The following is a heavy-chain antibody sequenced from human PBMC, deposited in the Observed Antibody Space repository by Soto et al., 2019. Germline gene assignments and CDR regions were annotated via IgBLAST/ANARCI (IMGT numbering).Heavy chain of an antibody. CDR3: ARASEKTPFPRVVVAATGYYYGMDV. J-gene: IGHJ6*02. Sequence: QVQLVQSGAEVKKPGSSVKVSCKASGGTFSSYAISWVRQAPGQGLEWMGGIIPIFGTANYAQKFQGRVTITADESTSTGYMELSSLRSEDTAVYYCARASEKTPFPRVVVAATGYYYGMDVWGQGTTVTVSS. CDR2: IIPIFGTA. CDR1: GGTFSSYA. V-gene: IGHV1-69*01. D-gene: IGHD2-15*01.